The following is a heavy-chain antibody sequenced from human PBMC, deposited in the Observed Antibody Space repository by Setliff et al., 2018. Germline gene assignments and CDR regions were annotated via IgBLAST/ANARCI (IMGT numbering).Heavy chain of an antibody. J-gene: IGHJ4*02. CDR3: ARDQCPDY. V-gene: IGHV4-38-2*02. CDR2: MYHSGSV. Sequence: PSETLSLTCTFSGYSISSGYYWGWIRQPPGKGLEWIGNMYHSGSVYYNPSLKSRVTISVDTSKNQFSLKVTSVTAADTAVYYCARDQCPDYWGQGTLVTVSS. CDR1: GYSISSGYY.